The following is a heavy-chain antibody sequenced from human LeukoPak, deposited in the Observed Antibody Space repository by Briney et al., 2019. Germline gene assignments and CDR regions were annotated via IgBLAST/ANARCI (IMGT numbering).Heavy chain of an antibody. CDR3: ARLRSGEDFDL. J-gene: IGHJ2*01. CDR1: GGSISSSNW. V-gene: IGHV4-4*02. CDR2: ISHSGSA. Sequence: SETLSLTCAVSGGSISSSNWWSWVRQPPGKGLEWIGSISHSGSAYYNPSLKSRVTISTDTSKNHFSLKLTSVTATDTAVYYWARLRSGEDFDLWGHGTLVTVSS.